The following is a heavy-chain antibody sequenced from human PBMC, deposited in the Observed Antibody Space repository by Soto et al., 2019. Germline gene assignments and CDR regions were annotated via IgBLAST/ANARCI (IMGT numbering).Heavy chain of an antibody. CDR1: GGTFSSYT. V-gene: IGHV1-69*02. D-gene: IGHD2-21*01. CDR3: ARSAVVVIATRDAFDI. Sequence: SVKVSCKASGGTFSSYTISWVRQAPGQGLEWMGRIIPILGIANYAQKFQGRVTITADKSTSTAYMELSSLRSEDTAVYYCARSAVVVIATRDAFDIWGQGTMVTVSS. J-gene: IGHJ3*02. CDR2: IIPILGIA.